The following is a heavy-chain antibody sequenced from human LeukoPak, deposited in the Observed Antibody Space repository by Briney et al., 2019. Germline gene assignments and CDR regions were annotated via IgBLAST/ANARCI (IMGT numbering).Heavy chain of an antibody. CDR3: ARFVEAHTYYFDY. CDR1: GFTFTSYT. D-gene: IGHD3-10*01. CDR2: INPTSGYI. J-gene: IGHJ4*02. V-gene: IGHV3-21*01. Sequence: GSLRLSCAASGFTFTSYTMNWVRQAPGKGLEWVSSINPTSGYIYYSDSVKGRFTISRGNAKKSFYLQMNSLRAEDTAVYYCARFVEAHTYYFDYWGQGTLVAVSS.